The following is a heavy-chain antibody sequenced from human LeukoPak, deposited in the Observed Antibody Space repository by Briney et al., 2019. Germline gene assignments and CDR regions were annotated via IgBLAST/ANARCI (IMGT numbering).Heavy chain of an antibody. CDR3: ARGPTTMVRGVIGFDP. CDR1: GGSISSYY. V-gene: IGHV4-59*08. D-gene: IGHD3-10*01. Sequence: SETLSLTCTVSGGSISSYYWSWIRQPPGKGPEWIGYIYYSGSTNYNPSLKSRVTISVGTSKNQFSLKLSSVTAADTAVYYCARGPTTMVRGVIGFDPWGQGTLVTVSS. J-gene: IGHJ5*02. CDR2: IYYSGST.